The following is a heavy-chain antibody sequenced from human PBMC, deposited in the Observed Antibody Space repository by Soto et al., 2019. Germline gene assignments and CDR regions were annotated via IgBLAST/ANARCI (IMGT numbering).Heavy chain of an antibody. Sequence: GGSLRLSCAASGFTFSSYEMNWVRQAPGKGLEWVSFISSSGTTIYNADSVKGRFTISRDNAKNSLYPQMNSLRAEDTAVYYCARDKPEYYGYYYYGMDVWGQGTTVTVSS. D-gene: IGHD3-10*01. CDR3: ARDKPEYYGYYYYGMDV. V-gene: IGHV3-48*03. J-gene: IGHJ6*02. CDR1: GFTFSSYE. CDR2: ISSSGTTI.